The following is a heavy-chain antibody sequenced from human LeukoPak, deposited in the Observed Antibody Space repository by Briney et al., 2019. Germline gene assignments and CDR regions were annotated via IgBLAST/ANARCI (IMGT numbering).Heavy chain of an antibody. Sequence: SETLSLTCTVSGGSISSYYWSWIRQPPGKGLEWIGYIYYSGSTNYNPSLKSRVTISVDTSKNRFSLKLSSVTAADTAVYYCARSPPYYYDSSGYYPPWDYWGQGTLVTVSS. CDR1: GGSISSYY. V-gene: IGHV4-59*01. CDR3: ARSPPYYYDSSGYYPPWDY. D-gene: IGHD3-22*01. J-gene: IGHJ4*02. CDR2: IYYSGST.